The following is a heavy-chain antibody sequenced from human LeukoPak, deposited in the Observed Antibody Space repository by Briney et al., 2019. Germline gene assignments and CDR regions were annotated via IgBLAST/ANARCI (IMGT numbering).Heavy chain of an antibody. CDR2: IYDSGTT. V-gene: IGHV3-53*01. CDR1: GFTVSSNY. D-gene: IGHD6-19*01. J-gene: IGHJ4*02. CDR3: AGRRSSGWYAY. Sequence: GGSLGLSCATSGFTVSSNYMSWVRQAPGKGLEWVSVIYDSGTTYYADSVKGRFLIFRDTPKNTVGLQMNSLRVEDTAVYYCAGRRSSGWYAYWGQGTLVTVPS.